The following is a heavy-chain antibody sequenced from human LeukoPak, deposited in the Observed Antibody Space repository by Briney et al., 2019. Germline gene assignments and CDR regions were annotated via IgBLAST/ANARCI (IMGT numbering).Heavy chain of an antibody. V-gene: IGHV6-1*01. Sequence: SGPGLVKPSQTLSLTCDISGDNVSSNSVAWNWIRQSPSRGFEWLGRTYFLSKWYHNIAVSVQTRLTINPETSKNQVSLQLNSVTRDDTAVYYCARWSRADHFFDLWGQGTLVTVSS. CDR1: GDNVSSNSVA. CDR2: TYFLSKWYH. CDR3: ARWSRADHFFDL. J-gene: IGHJ4*02.